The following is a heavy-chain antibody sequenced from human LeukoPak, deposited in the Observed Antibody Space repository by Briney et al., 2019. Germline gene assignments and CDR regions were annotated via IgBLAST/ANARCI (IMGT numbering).Heavy chain of an antibody. CDR2: ISSSSSTI. Sequence: PPGGSLRLSCAASGFTFSSYSMNWVRQAPGKGLEWVSYISSSSSTIYYADSVKGRFTISRDNAKNSLYLQMNSLRAEDTAVYYCARGDQPGIAADIDYWGQGTLVTVSS. V-gene: IGHV3-48*04. CDR3: ARGDQPGIAADIDY. J-gene: IGHJ4*02. CDR1: GFTFSSYS. D-gene: IGHD6-13*01.